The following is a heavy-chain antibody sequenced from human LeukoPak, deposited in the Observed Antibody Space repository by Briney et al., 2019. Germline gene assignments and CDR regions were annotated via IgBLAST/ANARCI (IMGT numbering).Heavy chain of an antibody. CDR1: GYTFTSYG. D-gene: IGHD3-3*01. V-gene: IGHV1-18*01. J-gene: IGHJ3*02. CDR3: ARGGYDFWSGCYTGQAFDI. CDR2: ISAYNGNT. Sequence: ASVKVSCKASGYTFTSYGISWVRQAPGQGLEWMGWISAYNGNTNYAQKLQGRVTMTTDTSTSTAYMELRSLRSDDTAVYYCARGGYDFWSGCYTGQAFDIWGQGTMVTVSS.